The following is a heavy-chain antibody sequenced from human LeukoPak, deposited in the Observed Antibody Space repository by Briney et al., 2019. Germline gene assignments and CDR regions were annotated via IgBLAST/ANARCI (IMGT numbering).Heavy chain of an antibody. V-gene: IGHV3-30*18. CDR3: AKDYTVGATWPDGMDV. D-gene: IGHD1-26*01. CDR1: GFNFNTYG. J-gene: IGHJ6*02. CDR2: ISYDGRNQ. Sequence: KPGGSLRLSCAASGFNFNTYGMHWVRQAPGKGLEWVAAISYDGRNQYYAESVQGRFTISRDNSKNTVHLQMNSQRPEDTAVYYCAKDYTVGATWPDGMDVWGQGTTVTVSS.